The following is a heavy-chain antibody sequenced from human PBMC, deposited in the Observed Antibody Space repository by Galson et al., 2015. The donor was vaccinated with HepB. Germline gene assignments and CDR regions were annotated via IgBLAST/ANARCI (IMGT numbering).Heavy chain of an antibody. CDR1: GYSFTSYW. Sequence: QSGAEVKKPGESLKISCKGSGYSFTSYWIGWVRQMPGKGLEWMGIIYPGDSDTRYSPSFQGQVTISADKSISTAYLQWSSLKASDTAMYYCARLPSSYYYDSSGYYYEVMGGDYWGQGTLVTVSS. D-gene: IGHD3-22*01. CDR3: ARLPSSYYYDSSGYYYEVMGGDY. V-gene: IGHV5-51*03. CDR2: IYPGDSDT. J-gene: IGHJ4*02.